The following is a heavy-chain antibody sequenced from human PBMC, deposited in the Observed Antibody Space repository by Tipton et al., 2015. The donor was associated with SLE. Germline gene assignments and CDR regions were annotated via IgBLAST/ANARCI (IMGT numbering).Heavy chain of an antibody. CDR2: MRGNGES. Sequence: TLSLTCTISGDFISDYFWTWVRQTPGKGLEWIGDMRGNGESKYSSSLKSRVTISIDASKKEFSLRLRSVTAVDTAVYFCARGVYAWNSDFFDHWGQGTLVTVSS. J-gene: IGHJ4*02. CDR3: ARGVYAWNSDFFDH. V-gene: IGHV4-59*01. CDR1: GDFISDYF. D-gene: IGHD1-1*01.